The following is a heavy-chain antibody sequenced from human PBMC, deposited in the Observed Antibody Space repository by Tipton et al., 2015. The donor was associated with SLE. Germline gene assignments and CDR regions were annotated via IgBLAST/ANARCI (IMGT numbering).Heavy chain of an antibody. D-gene: IGHD3-10*01. CDR2: FDPQDGET. Sequence: QSGPEVKKPGASVKVSCKVSGHTLTDLFIHWVRQAPGKGLEWMGSFDPQDGETLYAQKFQGRVTMTEDTSPDTVYMELSSLKSGDAAVYFCATGESSAVFDYWGQGTLISVSS. CDR3: ATGESSAVFDY. CDR1: GHTLTDLF. V-gene: IGHV1-24*01. J-gene: IGHJ4*02.